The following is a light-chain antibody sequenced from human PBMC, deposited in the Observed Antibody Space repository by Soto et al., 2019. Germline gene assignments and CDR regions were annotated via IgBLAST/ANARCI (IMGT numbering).Light chain of an antibody. Sequence: QSALTQPRSVSGSPGQSVTIACTGTSSDVGGYNYVSWYQHHPGKAPKLMIYDVSKRPSGVPDRFSGSKSGNTASLTISGLQAEDEAHYHCFSYAGSSTLGVFGGGTKLTVL. CDR2: DVS. J-gene: IGLJ2*01. CDR3: FSYAGSSTLGV. CDR1: SSDVGGYNY. V-gene: IGLV2-11*01.